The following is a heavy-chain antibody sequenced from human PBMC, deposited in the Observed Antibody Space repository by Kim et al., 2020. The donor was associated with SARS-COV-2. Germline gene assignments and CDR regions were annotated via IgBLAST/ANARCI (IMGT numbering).Heavy chain of an antibody. Sequence: YADSVKGRFTISRDNAKNTMYLQMNSLRAEDTAVYDCAREAAAHKNWFDPWGQGTLVTVSS. CDR3: AREAAAHKNWFDP. V-gene: IGHV3-74*01. J-gene: IGHJ5*02. D-gene: IGHD6-13*01.